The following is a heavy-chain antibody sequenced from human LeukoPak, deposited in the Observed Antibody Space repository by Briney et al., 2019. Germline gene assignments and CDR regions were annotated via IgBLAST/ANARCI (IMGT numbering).Heavy chain of an antibody. CDR3: ARNRQGRVAAGKNYFDY. J-gene: IGHJ4*02. V-gene: IGHV1-2*02. D-gene: IGHD6-13*01. CDR2: INPNSGGT. CDR1: GYTFTGYY. Sequence: ASVKVSCKASGYTFTGYYMHWVRQAPGQGLEWMGWINPNSGGTNYAQKFQGRVTMTRDTSISTAYMELSRLRSDDTAVYYCARNRQGRVAAGKNYFDYWGQGTLVTVSS.